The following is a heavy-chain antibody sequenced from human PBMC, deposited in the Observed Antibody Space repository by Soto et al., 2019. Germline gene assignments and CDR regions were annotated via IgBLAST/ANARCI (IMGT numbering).Heavy chain of an antibody. CDR3: ATESGSTYGYFDH. V-gene: IGHV4-30-4*01. D-gene: IGHD5-18*01. CDR2: ISNSGST. Sequence: SETLSLSCTVSGGSVTSDEDYWTWIRQSPGKGLEWIGYISNSGSTGYNPSLKTRLSMSVDRSKNQFTLRLTSVTAADTAVYFCATESGSTYGYFDHWGQGTQVTVSS. J-gene: IGHJ4*02. CDR1: GGSVTSDEDY.